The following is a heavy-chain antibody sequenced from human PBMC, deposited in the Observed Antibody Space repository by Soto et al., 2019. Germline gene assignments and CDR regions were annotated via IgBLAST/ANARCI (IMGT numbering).Heavy chain of an antibody. D-gene: IGHD3-3*01. Sequence: PGGSLRLSCAASGFTFSSYAMHWVRQAPGKGLEWVAVISYDGSNKYYADSVKGRFTISRDNSKNTLYLQMNSLRAEDTAVYYCARSRFLEWFLYGMDVWGQGTTVTVSS. J-gene: IGHJ6*02. CDR2: ISYDGSNK. CDR3: ARSRFLEWFLYGMDV. CDR1: GFTFSSYA. V-gene: IGHV3-30-3*01.